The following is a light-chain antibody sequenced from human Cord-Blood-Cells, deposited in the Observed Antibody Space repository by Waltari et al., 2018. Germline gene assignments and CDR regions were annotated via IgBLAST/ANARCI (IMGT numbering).Light chain of an antibody. CDR3: CSYAGSSTNVV. CDR2: EGS. Sequence: QSALTQPASVSASPGQSITISCTGTSSDVGRYNLVSWYQQHPGKAPKLMIYEGSKRPSGVSNRFSGSKSGNTASLTISGLQAEDEADYYCCSYAGSSTNVVFGGGTKLTVL. CDR1: SSDVGRYNL. V-gene: IGLV2-23*01. J-gene: IGLJ2*01.